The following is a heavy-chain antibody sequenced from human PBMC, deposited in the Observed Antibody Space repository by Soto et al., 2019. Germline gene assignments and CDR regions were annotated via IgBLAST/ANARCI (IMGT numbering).Heavy chain of an antibody. D-gene: IGHD6-13*01. J-gene: IGHJ6*02. CDR2: IIPIFGTA. Sequence: SVKISCKPSGGTFSSYAISWVRQATGQGLEWMGGIIPIFGTANYAQKFQGRVTITADKSTSTAYMELSSLRSEDTAVYYCARDVRQQLVRYYYYFGMDVWGQGTTVTVSS. CDR1: GGTFSSYA. V-gene: IGHV1-69*06. CDR3: ARDVRQQLVRYYYYFGMDV.